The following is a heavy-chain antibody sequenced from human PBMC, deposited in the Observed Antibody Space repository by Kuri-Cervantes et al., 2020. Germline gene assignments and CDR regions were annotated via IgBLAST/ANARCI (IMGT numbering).Heavy chain of an antibody. Sequence: ASVKVSCKASGYTFTGYYMHWVRQAPGQGLEWMGWINPNSGGTNYAQKFQGRVTMTRDTSISTAYMELSRLRSDDTAVYYCARVRRSPVVFVPYYFDSWGQGTLVTVSS. CDR1: GYTFTGYY. CDR2: INPNSGGT. V-gene: IGHV1-2*02. D-gene: IGHD2-21*01. J-gene: IGHJ4*02. CDR3: ARVRRSPVVFVPYYFDS.